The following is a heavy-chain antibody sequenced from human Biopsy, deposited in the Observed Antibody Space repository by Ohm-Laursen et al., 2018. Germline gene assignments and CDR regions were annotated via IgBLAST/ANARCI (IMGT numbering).Heavy chain of an antibody. V-gene: IGHV3-21*06. CDR3: ATELLPPGVGGPWLDS. D-gene: IGHD3-10*01. J-gene: IGHJ5*01. CDR2: ISASSSYI. CDR1: GVTLSGYG. Sequence: SLRLSCAASGVTLSGYGMNWVRQAPGKGLEWVSSISASSSYIHYADSVKGRFTVSRDNTKNSLYLQMNSPRAADTAIYYCATELLPPGVGGPWLDSWGQGTPVTVSS.